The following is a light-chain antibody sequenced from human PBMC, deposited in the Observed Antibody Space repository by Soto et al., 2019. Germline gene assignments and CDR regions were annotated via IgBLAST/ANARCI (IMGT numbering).Light chain of an antibody. CDR3: QQYAISPRT. J-gene: IGKJ1*01. CDR1: ESVSSSY. CDR2: GAS. Sequence: EIVLTKSPGTLSLSPGERVTLSCRASESVSSSYFAWYQQKPGQAPRLLMYGASNRATGTPDRFSGSGSGTDYTLTITRLEPEDVAVYYCQQYAISPRTFGQGTKVEIK. V-gene: IGKV3-20*01.